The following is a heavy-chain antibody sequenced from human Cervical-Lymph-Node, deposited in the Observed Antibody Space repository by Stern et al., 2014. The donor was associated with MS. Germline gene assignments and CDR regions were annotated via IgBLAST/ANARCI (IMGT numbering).Heavy chain of an antibody. CDR3: ARGRHTAMVTSGRYFDL. J-gene: IGHJ4*02. CDR2: MYNSGTT. D-gene: IGHD5-18*01. Sequence: QLQLQESGPGRVQPSETLSLTCTVSGASMKNFYWNWIRQPPEKRLEWIGHMYNSGTTYYDPSLKRRVTMSMDASTQHFSLRLTFVTAVDTAVYFCARGRHTAMVTSGRYFDLWGQGTLVTVSS. V-gene: IGHV4-4*07. CDR1: GASMKNFY.